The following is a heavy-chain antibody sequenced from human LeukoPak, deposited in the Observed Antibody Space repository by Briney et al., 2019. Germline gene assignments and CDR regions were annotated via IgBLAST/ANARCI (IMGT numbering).Heavy chain of an antibody. J-gene: IGHJ4*02. Sequence: GGSLRLSCAASGFTFSSYAMHWVRQAPGKGLEWVAVISYDGSNKYYADSVKGRFTISRDNSKNTLYLQMNSLRAEDTAVYYCASVFREGNWGQGTLVTVSS. V-gene: IGHV3-30*04. CDR3: ASVFREGN. CDR2: ISYDGSNK. D-gene: IGHD2-21*01. CDR1: GFTFSSYA.